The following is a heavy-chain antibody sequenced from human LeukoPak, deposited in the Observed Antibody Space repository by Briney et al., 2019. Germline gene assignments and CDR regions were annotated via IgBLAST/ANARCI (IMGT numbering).Heavy chain of an antibody. CDR2: ISSSSSTI. J-gene: IGHJ3*02. Sequence: GGSLRLSCAASGFTFSSYSMNWVRQAPGKGLEWVSYISSSSSTIYYADSVKGRFTISRDNAKNSLYLQMNSLRAEDTAVYYCARLAPEDSGSAAFDIWGQGTMVTVSS. D-gene: IGHD3-10*01. CDR1: GFTFSSYS. V-gene: IGHV3-48*01. CDR3: ARLAPEDSGSAAFDI.